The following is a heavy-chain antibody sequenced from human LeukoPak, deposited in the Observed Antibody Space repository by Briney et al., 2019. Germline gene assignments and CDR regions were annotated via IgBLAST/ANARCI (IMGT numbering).Heavy chain of an antibody. CDR2: LYYSGNT. CDR1: GGSITNSNYY. Sequence: SETLSLTCIVSGGSITNSNYYWGWIRQPPGKGLEWIGSLYYSGNTYFNPSLKSRVTISVDTSKNPFSLKLSSVTAADTAVYYCARARYYGSGENAFDIWGQGTVVAVS. J-gene: IGHJ3*02. D-gene: IGHD3-10*01. CDR3: ARARYYGSGENAFDI. V-gene: IGHV4-39*07.